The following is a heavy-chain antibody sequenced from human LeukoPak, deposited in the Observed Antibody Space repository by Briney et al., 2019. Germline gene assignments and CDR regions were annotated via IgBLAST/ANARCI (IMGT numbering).Heavy chain of an antibody. D-gene: IGHD6-13*01. Sequence: GASVKVSCKASGYTFTSCDIDWVRQATGQGLEWMGWMNPNSGNTGYAQKFQGRVTMTRNTSISTAYMELSSLRSEDTAVYYCARDASVPQHPDGFDYWGQGTLVTVSS. J-gene: IGHJ4*02. CDR3: ARDASVPQHPDGFDY. V-gene: IGHV1-8*01. CDR1: GYTFTSCD. CDR2: MNPNSGNT.